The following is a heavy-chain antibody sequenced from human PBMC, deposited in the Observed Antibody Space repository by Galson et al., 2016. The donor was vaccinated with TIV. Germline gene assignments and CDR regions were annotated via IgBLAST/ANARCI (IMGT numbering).Heavy chain of an antibody. CDR3: STSRGHYYGLDV. Sequence: QSGAEVKKPGESLKISCKASGYSFTTYWIGWVRQMPGKGLEWMGIIYPGDSDTRYNPSFHGQVTITADKSITTAYLQGSSLKAPDTAMFYCSTSRGHYYGLDVWGQVTPVTVSS. CDR1: GYSFTTYW. V-gene: IGHV5-51*01. CDR2: IYPGDSDT. D-gene: IGHD3-16*01. J-gene: IGHJ6*02.